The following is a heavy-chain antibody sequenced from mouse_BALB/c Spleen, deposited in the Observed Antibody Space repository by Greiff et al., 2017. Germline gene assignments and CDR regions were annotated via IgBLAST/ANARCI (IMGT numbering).Heavy chain of an antibody. CDR2: INPGSGGT. Sequence: QVQLQQSGAELVRPGTSVKVSCKASGYAFTNYLIEWVKQRPGQGLEWIGVINPGSGGTNYNEKFKGKATLTADKSSSTAYMQLSSLTSDDSAVYVCAREMGYGYWYFDVWGAGTTVTVSS. V-gene: IGHV1-54*01. D-gene: IGHD2-2*01. CDR3: AREMGYGYWYFDV. J-gene: IGHJ1*01. CDR1: GYAFTNYL.